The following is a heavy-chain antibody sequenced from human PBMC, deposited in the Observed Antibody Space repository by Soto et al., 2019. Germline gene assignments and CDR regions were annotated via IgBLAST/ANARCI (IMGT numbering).Heavy chain of an antibody. V-gene: IGHV3-64*01. J-gene: IGHJ3*02. Sequence: GGSLRLSCAASGFTFSSYAMHWVRQAPGKGLEYVSAISSNGGSTYYVNSVKGRFTISRDNSKNTLYLQMGSLRAEDMAVYYCARVRRGSGSLIDAFDIWGQGTMVTVSS. CDR1: GFTFSSYA. CDR2: ISSNGGST. CDR3: ARVRRGSGSLIDAFDI. D-gene: IGHD1-26*01.